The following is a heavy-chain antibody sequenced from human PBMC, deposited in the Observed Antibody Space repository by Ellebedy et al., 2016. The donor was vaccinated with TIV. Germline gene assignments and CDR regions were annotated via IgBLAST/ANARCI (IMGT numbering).Heavy chain of an antibody. CDR1: GFTFSTYA. Sequence: GESLKISCAASGFTFSTYALTWVRPAPGRGLEWVSAIGGSGGRANYADSVRGRFTISRDNSKSTLFLYMNNLRAEDTAVYYCAKCPSVTTPGVDFWGQGTLVTVSS. CDR2: IGGSGGRA. D-gene: IGHD4-17*01. V-gene: IGHV3-23*01. J-gene: IGHJ4*02. CDR3: AKCPSVTTPGVDF.